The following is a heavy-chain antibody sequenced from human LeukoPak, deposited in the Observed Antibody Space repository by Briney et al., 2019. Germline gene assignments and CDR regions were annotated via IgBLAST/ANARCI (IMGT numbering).Heavy chain of an antibody. V-gene: IGHV4-59*08. J-gene: IGHJ3*02. D-gene: IGHD3-22*01. Sequence: PSETLSLTCTVSGGSISPYYWTWIRQSPGKGLEWIGYIDSSGSTNYSPSLKSRVTMSVDTPNAQFSLRVTSVTAADTAVYYCARTYYYDDIGYYSDAFDIWGQGTMVTVVS. CDR1: GGSISPYY. CDR2: IDSSGST. CDR3: ARTYYYDDIGYYSDAFDI.